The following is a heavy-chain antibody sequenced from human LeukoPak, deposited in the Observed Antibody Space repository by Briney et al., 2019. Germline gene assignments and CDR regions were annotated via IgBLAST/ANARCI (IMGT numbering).Heavy chain of an antibody. CDR3: ARGAFDL. CDR1: GGSISSSNSY. Sequence: SETLSLTCTASGGSISSSNSYWGWIRQPPGQGLEWIGTVFYSGSPYYNPSLKSRVTISMDTSKNQFSLNLTSVTAADTAVYYCARGAFDLWGRGTLVTVSS. V-gene: IGHV4-39*07. CDR2: VFYSGSP. J-gene: IGHJ2*01.